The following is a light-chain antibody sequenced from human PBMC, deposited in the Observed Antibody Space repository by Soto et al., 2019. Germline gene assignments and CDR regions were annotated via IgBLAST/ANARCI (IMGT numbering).Light chain of an antibody. CDR3: QQYGTSPYT. CDR2: SAS. Sequence: EIVLTQSPGTLSLSPGERATLSCRASQSVSSSYLAWYQQKPGQAPRLLIYSASSRATGIPDRFSSSGSGTDFTLTISRLEPEDFAVYYCQQYGTSPYTFGQGTKLDIK. J-gene: IGKJ2*01. V-gene: IGKV3-20*01. CDR1: QSVSSSY.